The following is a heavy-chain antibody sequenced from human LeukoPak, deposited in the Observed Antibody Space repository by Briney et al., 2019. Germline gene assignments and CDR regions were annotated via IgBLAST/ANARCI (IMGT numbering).Heavy chain of an antibody. D-gene: IGHD4-17*01. CDR2: IYSSGMT. J-gene: IGHJ4*02. CDR3: ARDLYGVSHDY. CDR1: GFTVSSNY. Sequence: GGSLRLSCAASGFTVSSNYMSWVRQAPGKGLEWVSVIYSSGMTYYADSVKGRFTISRDNSKNTLYFHMNSPRAEDTAVYYCARDLYGVSHDYWGQGTLVTVSS. V-gene: IGHV3-53*01.